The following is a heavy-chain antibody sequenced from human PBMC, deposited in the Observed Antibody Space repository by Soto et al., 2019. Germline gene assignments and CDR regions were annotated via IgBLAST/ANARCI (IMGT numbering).Heavy chain of an antibody. CDR2: IYHSGST. V-gene: IGHV4-34*01. Sequence: SYTLSLTCAVYGGSFSAYYWSWIRQPPGKGLEWIGYIYHSGSTYYIPSLRSRVTISMDRTKNQFSLHLNSVTAGDTAVYFCARVRYSDNWHGLNDYWGQGTLVTVSS. CDR3: ARVRYSDNWHGLNDY. D-gene: IGHD4-4*01. CDR1: GGSFSAYY. J-gene: IGHJ4*02.